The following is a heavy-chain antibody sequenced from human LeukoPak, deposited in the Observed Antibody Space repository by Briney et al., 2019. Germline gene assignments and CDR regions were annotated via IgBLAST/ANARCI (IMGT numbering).Heavy chain of an antibody. CDR2: INPNSGGT. J-gene: IGHJ4*02. D-gene: IGHD4-23*01. CDR3: ARDKLRWHEIDY. Sequence: ASVKVSCKASGYTFTGYYMHWVRQAPGQGLEWMGWINPNSGGTNYAQKFQGRVTMTRDTSISTAYMELGRRRSDDTAVYYCARDKLRWHEIDYWGQGTLVTVSS. V-gene: IGHV1-2*02. CDR1: GYTFTGYY.